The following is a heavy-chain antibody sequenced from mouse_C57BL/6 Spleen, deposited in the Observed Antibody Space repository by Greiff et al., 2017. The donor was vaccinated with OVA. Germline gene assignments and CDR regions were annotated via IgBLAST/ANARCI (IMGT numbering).Heavy chain of an antibody. D-gene: IGHD2-1*01. CDR1: GYSFTSYY. Sequence: QVQLQQSGPELVKPGASVKISCKASGYSFTSYYIHWVKQRPGKGLEWIGWIYPGSGNTKYNEKFKGKATLTADTSSSTAYMQLSSLTSEESAVYDCARPARESYGNYPDYWGQGTTLTVSS. V-gene: IGHV1-66*01. CDR3: ARPARESYGNYPDY. CDR2: IYPGSGNT. J-gene: IGHJ2*01.